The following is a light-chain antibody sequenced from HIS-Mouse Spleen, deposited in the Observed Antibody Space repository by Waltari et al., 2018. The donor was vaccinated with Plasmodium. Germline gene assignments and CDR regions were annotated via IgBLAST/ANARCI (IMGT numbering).Light chain of an antibody. CDR2: AAS. CDR1: QSISSY. V-gene: IGKV1-39*01. CDR3: QQNYNTWT. J-gene: IGKJ1*01. Sequence: DIQMTQSPSSLSASVGDRVTITCRASQSISSYLNWYQQTPGKAPKLLIYAASSLQSGVPSRFSGSGAGTDFTLTISRLQPEDVATYYCQQNYNTWTFGQGTKVEIK.